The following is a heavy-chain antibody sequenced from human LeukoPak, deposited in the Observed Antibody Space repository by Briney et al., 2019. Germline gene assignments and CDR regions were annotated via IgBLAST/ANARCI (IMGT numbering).Heavy chain of an antibody. D-gene: IGHD2-21*01. V-gene: IGHV1-3*04. Sequence: ASVKVSCKASGYTFSSYSMHWVRQAPGQRLEWMGWINTDNGNTEYSLKFQGRVTFTRDTSASIAYMELGSLRSEDTAVYYCARDGHSKDYGDYWGQGTLVTVSS. J-gene: IGHJ4*02. CDR2: INTDNGNT. CDR3: ARDGHSKDYGDY. CDR1: GYTFSSYS.